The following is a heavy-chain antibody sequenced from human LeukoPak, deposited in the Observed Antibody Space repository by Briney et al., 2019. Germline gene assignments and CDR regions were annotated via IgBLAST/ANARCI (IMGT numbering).Heavy chain of an antibody. CDR3: ARGPNSNWSGLDF. CDR2: ISSTGSTT. V-gene: IGHV3-74*01. D-gene: IGHD6-6*01. Sequence: GGSLRLSCTASGFSFSGHWMHWARQLPGKGLVWVSRISSTGSTTSYADSVKGRFTVSRDNAKNTLYLQVNNLRAEDTAVYYCARGPNSNWSGLDFWGQGTLLTVSS. J-gene: IGHJ4*02. CDR1: GFSFSGHW.